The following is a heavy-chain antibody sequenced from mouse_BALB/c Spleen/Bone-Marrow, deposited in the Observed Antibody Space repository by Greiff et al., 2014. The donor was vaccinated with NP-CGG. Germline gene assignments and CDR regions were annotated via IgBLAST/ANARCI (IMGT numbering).Heavy chain of an antibody. D-gene: IGHD1-1*02. Sequence: QVQLQQSGTELVKPGASVRLSCKASGYTFTNYWMHWVRQRPGQGLEWVGEINPSNGRTIYNEKFKSKATLTVDNSSSTAYMQLSSLTSEDSAVYYCASHLWPSYWGQGTTLTVSS. CDR3: ASHLWPSY. J-gene: IGHJ2*01. CDR2: INPSNGRT. V-gene: IGHV1S81*02. CDR1: GYTFTNYW.